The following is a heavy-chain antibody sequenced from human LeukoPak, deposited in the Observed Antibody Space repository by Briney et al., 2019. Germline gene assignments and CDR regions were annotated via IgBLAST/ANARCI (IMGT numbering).Heavy chain of an antibody. CDR1: AFTFSDYY. CDR2: ISSSSSYT. V-gene: IGHV3-11*05. Sequence: GGSLRLSCATSAFTFSDYYMSWIRPTPGKGLEWVSYISSSSSYTNYADSVKGRFTISRDNAKNSLYLQMNSLRADDTAVYYCARGRARVVAAPFDYWGQGTLVTVPS. CDR3: ARGRARVVAAPFDY. J-gene: IGHJ4*02. D-gene: IGHD3-10*01.